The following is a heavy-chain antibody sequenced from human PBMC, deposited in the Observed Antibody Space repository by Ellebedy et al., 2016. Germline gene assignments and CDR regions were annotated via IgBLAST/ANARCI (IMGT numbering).Heavy chain of an antibody. CDR3: YYGHYSGF. D-gene: IGHD4-17*01. CDR2: VSGDGDTT. J-gene: IGHJ4*02. Sequence: QAPGGGLEWISTVSGDGDTTFSADSVKGRFTISRDNSRYTLYLQMDSLTAADTAVYYCYYGHYSGFWGQGTLVTVSS. V-gene: IGHV3-23*01.